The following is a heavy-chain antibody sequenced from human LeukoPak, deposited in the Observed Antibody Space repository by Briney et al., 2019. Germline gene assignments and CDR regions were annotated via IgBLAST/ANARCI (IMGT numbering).Heavy chain of an antibody. J-gene: IGHJ4*02. Sequence: GGSLRLSCAASGFTFSSYAMNWVRQAPGKGLEWVSSISTTPSFTYYADSVKGRFTISRDNAKNSLYLQMNSLGAEDTAVYYCARESLGSSGYYRDYWGQGTLVTVSS. CDR3: ARESLGSSGYYRDY. CDR1: GFTFSSYA. D-gene: IGHD3-22*01. CDR2: ISTTPSFT. V-gene: IGHV3-21*01.